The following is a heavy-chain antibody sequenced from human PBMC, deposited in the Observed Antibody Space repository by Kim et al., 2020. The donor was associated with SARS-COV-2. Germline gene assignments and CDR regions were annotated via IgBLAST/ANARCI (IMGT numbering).Heavy chain of an antibody. D-gene: IGHD1-26*01. CDR3: ARDKENYYAGDAFDI. Sequence: GGSLRLSCTASGFTFSNYNINWVRQAPGKGLEWVSSISSRSTYIFYADSVKGRFNISRDNAKNSLYLQMSSLRAEDTAVYYCARDKENYYAGDAFDIWGQGTMVTVSS. CDR1: GFTFSNYN. CDR2: ISSRSTYI. J-gene: IGHJ3*02. V-gene: IGHV3-21*01.